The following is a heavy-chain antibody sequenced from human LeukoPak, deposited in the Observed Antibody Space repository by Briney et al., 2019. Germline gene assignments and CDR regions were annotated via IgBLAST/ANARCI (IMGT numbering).Heavy chain of an antibody. J-gene: IGHJ4*02. CDR2: KYHRGST. CDR1: GDSINDYY. V-gene: IGHV4-30-4*01. Sequence: SETLSLTCTVFGDSINDYYWSWIRQPPGKGLEWIGYKYHRGSTSYNSSLEGRVTISLDTSKNQFSLKLQSVTAADTAVYYCARPDDYFDSWGQGTLVTVSS. D-gene: IGHD5-24*01. CDR3: ARPDDYFDS.